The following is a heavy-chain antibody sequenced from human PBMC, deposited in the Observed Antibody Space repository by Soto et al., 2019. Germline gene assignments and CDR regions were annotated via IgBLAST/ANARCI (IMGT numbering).Heavy chain of an antibody. CDR3: ARFPGIAAAGAHWFDP. Sequence: PGESLKISCKGSGYSFTSYWIGWVRQMPGKGLEWMGIIYPGDSDTRYSPSFQGQVTTSADKSISTAYLQWSSLKASDTAMYYCARFPGIAAAGAHWFDPWGQGTLVTVSS. J-gene: IGHJ5*02. D-gene: IGHD6-13*01. CDR2: IYPGDSDT. CDR1: GYSFTSYW. V-gene: IGHV5-51*01.